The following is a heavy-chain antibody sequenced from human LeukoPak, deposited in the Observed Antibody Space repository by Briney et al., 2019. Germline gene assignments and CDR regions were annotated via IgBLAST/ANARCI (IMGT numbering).Heavy chain of an antibody. J-gene: IGHJ4*02. CDR3: AKDRGYSYGYPYFDY. CDR2: ITGSGGSI. Sequence: AGGSLRLSCAASGFTFSEYAMSWVRQAPGKGLEWVSAITGSGGSIYYADSVKGRFTISRDNSINTLFLQMNSLRAEDTAVYYCAKDRGYSYGYPYFDYWGQGTLATVSS. D-gene: IGHD5-18*01. CDR1: GFTFSEYA. V-gene: IGHV3-23*01.